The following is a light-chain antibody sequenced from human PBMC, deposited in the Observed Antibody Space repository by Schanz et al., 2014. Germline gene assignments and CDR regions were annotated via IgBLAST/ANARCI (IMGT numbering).Light chain of an antibody. CDR2: DAS. J-gene: IGKJ4*01. Sequence: EIVLTQSPGTLSFSPGERATLSCRATQNVDTSYLAWYQQKPGQAPRLLIYDASNRATGIPARFSGSGSGTDFTLTISSLEPEDFAVYYCQQRSNWPPRLTFGGGTKVEIK. CDR3: QQRSNWPPRLT. CDR1: QNVDTSY. V-gene: IGKV3-11*01.